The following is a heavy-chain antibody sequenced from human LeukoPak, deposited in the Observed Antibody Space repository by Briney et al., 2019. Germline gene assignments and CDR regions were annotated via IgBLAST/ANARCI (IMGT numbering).Heavy chain of an antibody. Sequence: SETLSLTCTVSGGSISSYYWSWIRQPPGKGLEWIGEINHSGSTNYNPSLKSRVTISVDTSKNQFSLKLSSVTAADPAMYYCARVEAAAGDYYYMDVWGKGTTVTVSS. J-gene: IGHJ6*03. CDR1: GGSISSYY. CDR3: ARVEAAAGDYYYMDV. D-gene: IGHD6-13*01. V-gene: IGHV4-34*01. CDR2: INHSGST.